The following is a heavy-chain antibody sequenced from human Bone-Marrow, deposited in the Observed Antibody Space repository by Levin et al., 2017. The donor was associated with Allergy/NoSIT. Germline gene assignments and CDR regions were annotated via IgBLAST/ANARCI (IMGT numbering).Heavy chain of an antibody. CDR2: IYDSGST. V-gene: IGHV4-59*01. Sequence: SETLSLTCTVSGGSISRYSWSWIRQPPGKGLEWIGYIYDSGSTNDNPSLTSRVTISVDTSKNQFSLKLNSVTAADTAVYYCARDFGGNLYFDYWGQGIQVTVSS. CDR1: GGSISRYS. D-gene: IGHD3-3*01. J-gene: IGHJ4*02. CDR3: ARDFGGNLYFDY.